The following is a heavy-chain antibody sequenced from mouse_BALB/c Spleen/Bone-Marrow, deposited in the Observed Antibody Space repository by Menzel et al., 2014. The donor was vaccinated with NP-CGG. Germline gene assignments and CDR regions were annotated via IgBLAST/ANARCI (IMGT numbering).Heavy chain of an antibody. J-gene: IGHJ4*01. CDR3: TRDNYEAMDY. CDR2: INPSTGYT. D-gene: IGHD1-3*01. V-gene: IGHV1-7*01. CDR1: GYTFTNYW. Sequence: VQLQQSGADLAKPGASMKMSCKASGYTFTNYWMHWVKQRPGQGLEWIGNINPSTGYTEYNQKFRDKATLTADKSSSSAYMQLSSLTAEDSAVYYCTRDNYEAMDYWGQATSVTVSS.